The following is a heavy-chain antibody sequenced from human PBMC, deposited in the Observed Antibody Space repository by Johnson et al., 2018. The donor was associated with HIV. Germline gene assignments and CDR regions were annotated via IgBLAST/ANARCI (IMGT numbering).Heavy chain of an antibody. V-gene: IGHV3-11*04. CDR2: ISSSGGTI. Sequence: QVQLVESGGGVVRPGGSLRLSCAASGFTFDDYGMSWIRQTPGKWLEWVSYISSSGGTIYYADSVKGRFSISRDNSKNTLYLQMNSLRAEDTAVYYCAKDSATDPFDIWGQGTMVTVSS. J-gene: IGHJ3*02. CDR1: GFTFDDYG. CDR3: AKDSATDPFDI. D-gene: IGHD6-25*01.